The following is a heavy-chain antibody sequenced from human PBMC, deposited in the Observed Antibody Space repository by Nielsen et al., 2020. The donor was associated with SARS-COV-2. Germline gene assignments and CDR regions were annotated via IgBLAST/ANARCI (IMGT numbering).Heavy chain of an antibody. CDR2: ISAYNGNT. J-gene: IGHJ5*02. V-gene: IGHV1-18*01. D-gene: IGHD5-18*01. CDR1: GYTFTTYG. CDR3: ARGLRGFEYSYGYSGYNWFDP. Sequence: ASVKVSCKASGYTFTTYGFSWVRQAPGQGLEWMGWISAYNGNTDYAQKLQGRVTMTTDTSTSTAYMELRSLRSEDTAVYYCARGLRGFEYSYGYSGYNWFDPWGQGTLVTVSS.